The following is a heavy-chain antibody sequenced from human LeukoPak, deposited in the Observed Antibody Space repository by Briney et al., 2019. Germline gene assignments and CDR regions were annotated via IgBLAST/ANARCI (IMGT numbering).Heavy chain of an antibody. Sequence: SETLSLTCTVSGYSISTGYYWDWIRQPPGKGLEWIGTFYHGGSTYYNPSLKSRVTISVDTSKNQFSLKLSSVTAADTAVYYCARRRTYYYGSGNPFDYWGQGTLVTVSS. CDR3: ARRRTYYYGSGNPFDY. CDR2: FYHGGST. J-gene: IGHJ4*02. D-gene: IGHD3-10*01. CDR1: GYSISTGYY. V-gene: IGHV4-38-2*02.